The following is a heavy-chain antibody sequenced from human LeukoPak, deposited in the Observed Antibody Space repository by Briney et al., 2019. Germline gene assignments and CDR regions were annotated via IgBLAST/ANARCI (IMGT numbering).Heavy chain of an antibody. Sequence: ASVKVSCKASGYTFTGYYMHWVRQAPGQGLEWMGWINPNSGGTNYAQKFQGRVTMTRDTSISTAYMELSRLRSDDTAVYYCAREVDYYYDSSGYYYNSYGYWGQGTLVTVSS. CDR2: INPNSGGT. V-gene: IGHV1-2*02. CDR3: AREVDYYYDSSGYYYNSYGY. J-gene: IGHJ4*02. CDR1: GYTFTGYY. D-gene: IGHD3-22*01.